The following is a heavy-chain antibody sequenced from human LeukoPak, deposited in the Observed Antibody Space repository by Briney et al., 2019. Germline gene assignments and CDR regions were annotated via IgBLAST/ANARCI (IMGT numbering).Heavy chain of an antibody. CDR2: IKQDGSEK. D-gene: IGHD3-10*01. CDR1: GFTFSSYW. V-gene: IGHV3-7*01. J-gene: IGHJ4*02. CDR3: PRDAPSYGSGSPRDY. Sequence: GGSLRLSCAASGFTFSSYWMSWVRQAPGKGLEWVANIKQDGSEKYYVDSVKGRFTISRDNAKNSLYLQMNSLRAEDTAVYYCPRDAPSYGSGSPRDYWGQGTLVTVSS.